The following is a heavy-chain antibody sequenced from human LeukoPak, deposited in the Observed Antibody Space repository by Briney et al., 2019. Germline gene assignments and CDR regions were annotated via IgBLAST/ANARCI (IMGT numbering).Heavy chain of an antibody. CDR1: GGSFSSGDYY. CDR3: ARDYGSGSQFCYYYGMDV. CDR2: IYYSGST. Sequence: SETLSLTCTVSGGSFSSGDYYWSWIRQPPGKGLEWIGYIYYSGSTYYNPSLKSRVTISLDTSKKQFSLKLRSVTAADTAVYYCARDYGSGSQFCYYYGMDVWGQGTTVTVSS. D-gene: IGHD3-10*01. J-gene: IGHJ6*02. V-gene: IGHV4-30-4*01.